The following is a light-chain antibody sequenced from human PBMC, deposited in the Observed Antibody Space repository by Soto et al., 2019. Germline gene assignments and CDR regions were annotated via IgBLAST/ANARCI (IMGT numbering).Light chain of an antibody. CDR3: SSYTTSSPLEV. CDR2: EVI. V-gene: IGLV2-14*01. Sequence: QSASVSGSPGQSITISCTGTSSDIGTYDYVSWYQQHPGKAPKLMIYEVINRPSGISNRFSGSKSGNTASLTISGLQAEDEADYYCSSYTTSSPLEVFGGGTKLTVL. J-gene: IGLJ3*02. CDR1: SSDIGTYDY.